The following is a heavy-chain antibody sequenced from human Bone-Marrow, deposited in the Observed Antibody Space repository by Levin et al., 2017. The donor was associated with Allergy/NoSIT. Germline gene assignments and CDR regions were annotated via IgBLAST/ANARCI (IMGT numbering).Heavy chain of an antibody. V-gene: IGHV1-8*01. CDR1: GNTFTSYD. Sequence: ASVKVSCKASGNTFTSYDINWVRQATGQGLEWMGWMNPNSGNTGYAQKFRGRVTMTRNTSITTAYMELSSLSSGDTAVYYCARGDSIVGRSVGLYGMDVWGQGTTVTVSS. CDR2: MNPNSGNT. D-gene: IGHD1-26*01. J-gene: IGHJ6*02. CDR3: ARGDSIVGRSVGLYGMDV.